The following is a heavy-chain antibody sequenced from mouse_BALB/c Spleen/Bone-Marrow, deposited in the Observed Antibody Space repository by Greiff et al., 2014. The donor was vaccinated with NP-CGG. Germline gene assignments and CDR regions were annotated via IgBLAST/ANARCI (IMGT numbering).Heavy chain of an antibody. Sequence: VQLKESGGGLVKPGGSLKLSCAASGFAFSSYDMSWVCQTPEKRLEWVAYISSGGGSTYYPDTVKGRFTISRDNAKNTLYLQMSSLKSEDTAMYYCARPLYYYGSSPFYAMDYWGQGTSVTVSS. D-gene: IGHD1-1*01. CDR3: ARPLYYYGSSPFYAMDY. J-gene: IGHJ4*01. CDR1: GFAFSSYD. CDR2: ISSGGGST. V-gene: IGHV5-12-1*01.